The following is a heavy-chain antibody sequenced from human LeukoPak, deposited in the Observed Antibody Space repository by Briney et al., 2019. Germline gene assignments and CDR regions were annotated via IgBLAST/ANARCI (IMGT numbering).Heavy chain of an antibody. CDR1: GGTFNSYA. D-gene: IGHD3-9*01. J-gene: IGHJ5*02. Sequence: SVKVSCKASGGTFNSYAINWVRQAPGQGLEWMGVIIPIFGTTNYAQTFQGRVTITADESTSTAYMELSSLRSEDTAVYYCASRRGFEAWFGPWGQGTLVTVSS. V-gene: IGHV1-69*13. CDR2: IIPIFGTT. CDR3: ASRRGFEAWFGP.